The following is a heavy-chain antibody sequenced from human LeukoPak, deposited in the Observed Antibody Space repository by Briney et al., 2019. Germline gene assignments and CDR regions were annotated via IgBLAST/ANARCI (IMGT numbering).Heavy chain of an antibody. D-gene: IGHD2-8*01. J-gene: IGHJ4*02. V-gene: IGHV3-23*01. CDR1: GFTFGSYA. CDR2: ISDSGGST. CDR3: AKGERYCIDGVCYRDY. Sequence: GGSLGLSCAASGFTFGSYAMTWVRQAPGKGLEWVSAISDSGGSTYYADSVKGRFTISRDNSKNTLYLQMNSLRAEDTAVYYCAKGERYCIDGVCYRDYWGQGTLVTVSS.